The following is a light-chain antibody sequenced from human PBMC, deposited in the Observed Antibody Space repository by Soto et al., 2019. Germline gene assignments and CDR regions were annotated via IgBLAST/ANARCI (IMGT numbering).Light chain of an antibody. CDR1: QSISSW. Sequence: DIQMTQSPSTLSTSVGDRVTITCRASQSISSWLAWYQQKPGKAPKLLIYKASSLESGVPSRFSGSGSGTEFTLTISSLQPDDFATYYCQQYNTFGQGTKVEIK. V-gene: IGKV1-5*03. CDR3: QQYNT. CDR2: KAS. J-gene: IGKJ1*01.